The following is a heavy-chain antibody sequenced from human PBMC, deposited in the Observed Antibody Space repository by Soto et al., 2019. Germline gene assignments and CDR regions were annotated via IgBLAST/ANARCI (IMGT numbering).Heavy chain of an antibody. CDR1: GFTFSSYG. Sequence: PGGSLRLSCAASGFTFSSYGMHWVRQAPGKGLEWVTVIWFDGSNKYFADSVKGRFTVSRDNYKNTLYLQMNSLRDEDTAVYFCARVRSTVVTALDGVDLWGEGTMVTVSS. CDR3: ARVRSTVVTALDGVDL. J-gene: IGHJ3*01. D-gene: IGHD2-15*01. CDR2: IWFDGSNK. V-gene: IGHV3-33*01.